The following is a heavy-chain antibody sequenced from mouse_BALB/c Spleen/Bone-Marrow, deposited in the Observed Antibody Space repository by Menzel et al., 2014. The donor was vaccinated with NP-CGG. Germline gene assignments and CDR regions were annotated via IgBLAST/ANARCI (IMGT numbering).Heavy chain of an antibody. D-gene: IGHD1-1*01. J-gene: IGHJ3*02. CDR2: IDPETDNT. Sequence: QVQLQQSGAEPVRPGASGTLSCKASGYTFTDYEMHWVKQTPVHGLEWIGSIDPETDNTVFNQKFKAKANLTADRSSNTATMDPRSLTSEDSAVYYCTRYGSRGYWGQGTLVTVS. CDR3: TRYGSRGY. CDR1: GYTFTDYE. V-gene: IGHV1-15*01.